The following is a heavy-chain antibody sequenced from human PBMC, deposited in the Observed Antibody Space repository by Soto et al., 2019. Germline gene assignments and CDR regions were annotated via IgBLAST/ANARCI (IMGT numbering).Heavy chain of an antibody. CDR1: GGSISGYY. CDR3: ARVLGVGRDWFDP. CDR2: IYYSGST. V-gene: IGHV4-59*01. Sequence: SETLSLACSVSGGSISGYYWSWIRQPPGKGLEWIGYIYYSGSTNYNPSLKSRVTISVDTSKNQFSLKLSSVTAADTAVYYCARVLGVGRDWFDPWGQGTLVNVSS. J-gene: IGHJ5*02. D-gene: IGHD3-16*01.